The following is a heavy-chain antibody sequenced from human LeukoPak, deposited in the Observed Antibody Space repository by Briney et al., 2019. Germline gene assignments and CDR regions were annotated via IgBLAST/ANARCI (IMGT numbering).Heavy chain of an antibody. V-gene: IGHV3-7*03. CDR3: ARDQEGFDY. CDR1: GFTFSSFW. Sequence: PGGSLRLSCAASGFTFSSFWMIWVRQAPGKGLEWVANIKEDGSVKNYVDSVKGRFTISRDNAKNSLFLQMNSLRAEDTAVYYCARDQEGFDYWGQGTLVTVSS. CDR2: IKEDGSVK. J-gene: IGHJ4*02.